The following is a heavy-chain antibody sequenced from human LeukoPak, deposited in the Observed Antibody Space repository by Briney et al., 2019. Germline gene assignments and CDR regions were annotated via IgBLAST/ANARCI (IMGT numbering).Heavy chain of an antibody. Sequence: AETLSLTCTVAGGSISSSSYYWGWIRQPPGKGLEWIVSIYYSGSTYYNPSLKSRVTISVDTSKNQFSLTLSSVTAADTAVYYCARLRAAAGTLDYWGQGTLVTVSS. CDR3: ARLRAAAGTLDY. D-gene: IGHD6-13*01. J-gene: IGHJ4*02. CDR2: IYYSGST. CDR1: GGSISSSSYY. V-gene: IGHV4-39*07.